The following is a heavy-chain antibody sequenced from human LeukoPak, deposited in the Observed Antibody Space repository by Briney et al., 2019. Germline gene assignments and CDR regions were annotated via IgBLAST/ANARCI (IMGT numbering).Heavy chain of an antibody. CDR2: VYSSGSA. V-gene: IGHV4-30-4*07. CDR1: LGSISSGAYS. J-gene: IGHJ3*02. D-gene: IGHD3-22*01. CDR3: ARPDSSLAFDI. Sequence: PSQTLSLTCTVSLGSISSGAYSSTWVRQTAGNGLEWIRYVYSSGSAYYNPSLESQVTISIDTSKNQYSLKLSSVNGADTAVYYCARPDSSLAFDIWGQGTMVTVSS.